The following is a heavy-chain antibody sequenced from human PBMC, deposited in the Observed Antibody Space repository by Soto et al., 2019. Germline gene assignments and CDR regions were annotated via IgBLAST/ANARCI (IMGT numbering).Heavy chain of an antibody. CDR1: GGTFSSYA. J-gene: IGHJ6*02. CDR3: ARESSAPNYYYYGMDV. D-gene: IGHD6-25*01. V-gene: IGHV1-69*01. Sequence: QVQLVQSGAEVKKPGSSVKVSCRASGGTFSSYAVSWVRQSPGQGLEWMGVIIPLLGTPKYAQKFQGRVTITADDSARAAYMELSSLSSEDTAVYYCARESSAPNYYYYGMDVWGQGTTVTVSS. CDR2: IIPLLGTP.